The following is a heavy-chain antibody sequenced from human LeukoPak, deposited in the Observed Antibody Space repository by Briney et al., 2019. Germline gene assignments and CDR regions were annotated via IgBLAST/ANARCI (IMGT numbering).Heavy chain of an antibody. J-gene: IGHJ6*03. Sequence: KPSQPLSLTCTVSGGSICSGHYYWSWIRQPPGEGLEWIGYVSYSGRTSYNPSLNSQVTISLDTSKKQFSLHPSSVTAADTAVYYCAREGFWSGSYFTRGEAPCYYMDVWGKGTTVTVSS. D-gene: IGHD3-3*01. CDR1: GGSICSGHYY. CDR3: AREGFWSGSYFTRGEAPCYYMDV. CDR2: VSYSGRT. V-gene: IGHV4-30-4*08.